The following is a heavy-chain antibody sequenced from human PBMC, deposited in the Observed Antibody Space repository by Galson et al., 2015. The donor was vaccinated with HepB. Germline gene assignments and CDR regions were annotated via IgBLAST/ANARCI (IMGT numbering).Heavy chain of an antibody. CDR1: GFTFSSYS. Sequence: LRLSCAASGFTFSSYSINWVRQAPGKGLEWVSSINESGGNAFYAESVKGRFTISRDNSKSTVHLQMNSLRAEDTAVYYCAADYFNYNYRYVYWGQGTLVTVSS. CDR2: INESGGNA. CDR3: AADYFNYNYRYVY. V-gene: IGHV3-23*01. J-gene: IGHJ4*02. D-gene: IGHD1-1*01.